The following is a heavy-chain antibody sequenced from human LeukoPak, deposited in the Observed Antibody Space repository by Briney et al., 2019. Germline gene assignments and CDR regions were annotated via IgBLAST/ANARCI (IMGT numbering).Heavy chain of an antibody. CDR1: GFTFSSYA. J-gene: IGHJ4*02. CDR3: AKSHSLSWVFDS. V-gene: IGHV3-23*01. D-gene: IGHD6-13*01. Sequence: GGSLRLSCAASGFTFSSYAMSWVRQAPGKGLEWVSAISGSGGSTYYADSVKGRFTISRDNSKDTLYLQLNSLRAEDTAVYYCAKSHSLSWVFDSWAQGTLVTVSS. CDR2: ISGSGGST.